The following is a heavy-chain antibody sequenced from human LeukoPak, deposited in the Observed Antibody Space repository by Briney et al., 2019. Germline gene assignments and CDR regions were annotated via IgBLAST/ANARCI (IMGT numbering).Heavy chain of an antibody. CDR1: GFTFSSYW. Sequence: GGSLRLSCAASGFTFSSYWMSWVRQAPGTGLEWVANIKQDGSEKYYVDSVKGRFTISRDNAKNSLYLQMNSLRVEDAAVYYCAREGMRGYSYGYFDYWGQGTLVTVSS. J-gene: IGHJ4*02. CDR3: AREGMRGYSYGYFDY. D-gene: IGHD5-18*01. CDR2: IKQDGSEK. V-gene: IGHV3-7*01.